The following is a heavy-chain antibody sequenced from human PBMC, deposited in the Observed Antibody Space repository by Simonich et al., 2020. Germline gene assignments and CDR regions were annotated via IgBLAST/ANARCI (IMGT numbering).Heavy chain of an antibody. V-gene: IGHV3-7*01. CDR1: GFTFSSYW. CDR2: RKKDGSEK. D-gene: IGHD7-27*01. Sequence: EVQLVESGGGLVQPGGSLRLSCAASGFTFSSYWMSWVRQAPGKGLELVANRKKDGSEKYYVDSVKGRFTISRDNAKNSLYLQMNSLRAEDTAVYYCARDGLGTAYYYYMDVWGKGTTVTVSS. J-gene: IGHJ6*03. CDR3: ARDGLGTAYYYYMDV.